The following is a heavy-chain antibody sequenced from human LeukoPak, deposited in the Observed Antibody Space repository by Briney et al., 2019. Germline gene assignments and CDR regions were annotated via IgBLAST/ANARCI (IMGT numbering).Heavy chain of an antibody. J-gene: IGHJ4*02. V-gene: IGHV3-74*01. CDR2: INNDGSDT. Sequence: GGSLRLSCAASGFTFSNYWIHWVRQAPGGGLVWVSRINNDGSDTRYADSVKGRFTISRDNAQNTLYLQMNSLRAEDTAVYYCARTYGDYVYILGYWGQGTLVTVSS. D-gene: IGHD4-17*01. CDR1: GFTFSNYW. CDR3: ARTYGDYVYILGY.